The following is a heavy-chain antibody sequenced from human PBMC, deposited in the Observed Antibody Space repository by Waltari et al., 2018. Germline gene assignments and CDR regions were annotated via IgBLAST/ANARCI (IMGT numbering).Heavy chain of an antibody. CDR2: IYTSENT. CDR1: GGSISNYF. CDR3: ARENRGRSYSHFDY. D-gene: IGHD1-26*01. J-gene: IGHJ4*02. Sequence: QVQLQESGPGLVKPSETLYLTCTVSGGSISNYFWSWIRQPAGKGLEWIGRIYTSENTNYNPSLKSRVTMSVDTSKNQFSLKLNSVTAADTAVYYCARENRGRSYSHFDYWGQGTLVTVSS. V-gene: IGHV4-4*07.